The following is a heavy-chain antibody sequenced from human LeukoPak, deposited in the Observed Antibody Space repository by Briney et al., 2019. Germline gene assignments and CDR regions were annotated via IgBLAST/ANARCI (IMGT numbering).Heavy chain of an antibody. CDR2: IYDSGST. V-gene: IGHV4-31*03. CDR3: ARNTGIAAVGNPSYYFYYYMDV. Sequence: SETLSLTCTVSGASISSGGYYWSWIRQYPGKGLEWIGCIYDSGSTFYTPSLKSRVSISLDTSKNQFSLRVISVTAADTAVYFCARNTGIAAVGNPSYYFYYYMDVWGKGTTATVSS. CDR1: GASISSGGYY. J-gene: IGHJ6*03. D-gene: IGHD6-13*01.